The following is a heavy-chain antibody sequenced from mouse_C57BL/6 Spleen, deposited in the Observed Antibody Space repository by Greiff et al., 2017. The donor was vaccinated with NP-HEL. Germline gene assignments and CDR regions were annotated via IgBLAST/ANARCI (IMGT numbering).Heavy chain of an antibody. CDR2: INPNNGGT. CDR3: ARREDYYYGRSYGFAY. CDR1: GYTFTDYN. J-gene: IGHJ3*01. V-gene: IGHV1-18*01. Sequence: EVQLQQSGPELVKPGASVKIPCKASGYTFTDYNMDWVKQSHGKSLEWIGDINPNNGGTIYNQKFKGKATLTVDKSSSTAYMELRSLTSEDTAVYYCARREDYYYGRSYGFAYWGQGTLVTVSA. D-gene: IGHD1-1*01.